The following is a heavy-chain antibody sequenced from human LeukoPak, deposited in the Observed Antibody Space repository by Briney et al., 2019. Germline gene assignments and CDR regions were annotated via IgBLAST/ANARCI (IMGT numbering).Heavy chain of an antibody. J-gene: IGHJ4*02. CDR2: ISSDGSHK. CDR3: ARDRCSRGSCYAGYSFYFDY. Sequence: EGSLRLSCAASGFTFSSYTMSWVRQAPGKGLEWVAFISSDGSHKYYADSVRGRFTISRDTSKNTLSLQMNSLRADDTAIYYCARDRCSRGSCYAGYSFYFDYWGQGILVTVSS. D-gene: IGHD2-2*01. CDR1: GFTFSSYT. V-gene: IGHV3-33*08.